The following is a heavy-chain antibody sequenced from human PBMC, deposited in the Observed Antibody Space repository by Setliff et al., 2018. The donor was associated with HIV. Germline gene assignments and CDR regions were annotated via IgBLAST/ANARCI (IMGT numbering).Heavy chain of an antibody. CDR1: GGSISSHY. V-gene: IGHV4-59*11. J-gene: IGHJ4*02. Sequence: PSETLSLTCTVSGGSISSHYWSWIRQPPGKGLEWIGYIYYSGSTNYNPSLKSRVTISVDTSKNQFSLTLISVTAADTAVYYCACRYYDLWSNYYTGIPYWGQGTLVTVSS. D-gene: IGHD3-3*01. CDR3: ACRYYDLWSNYYTGIPY. CDR2: IYYSGST.